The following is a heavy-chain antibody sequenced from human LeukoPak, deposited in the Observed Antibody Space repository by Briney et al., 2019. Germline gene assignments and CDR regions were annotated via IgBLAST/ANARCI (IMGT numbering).Heavy chain of an antibody. CDR3: ARDYDSNGKWFDP. CDR2: IYYSGST. D-gene: IGHD3-3*01. CDR1: GGSISSGDYY. J-gene: IGHJ5*02. V-gene: IGHV4-30-4*08. Sequence: SETLSLTCTVSGGSISSGDYYWSWIRQPPGKGLEWIGYIYYSGSTYYNPSLKSRVTISVDTSKNQFSLKLSSVTAADTAVYYCARDYDSNGKWFDPWGQGTLVTVSS.